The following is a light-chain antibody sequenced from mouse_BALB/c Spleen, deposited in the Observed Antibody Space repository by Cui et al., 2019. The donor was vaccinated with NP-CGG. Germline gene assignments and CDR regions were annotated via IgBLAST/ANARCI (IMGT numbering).Light chain of an antibody. V-gene: IGLV1*01. CDR2: GTN. CDR3: GIWYNNHWV. J-gene: IGLJ1*01. Sequence: QAVVTQESALTTSPGETVTFTCRSSSGAVTTNNYANWVQEKPNHLFTGLIGGTNNRAPGVPARFSGSLIGDKAALTITGAQTEDEAIYFCGIWYNNHWVFGGGTKLTVL. CDR1: SGAVTTNNY.